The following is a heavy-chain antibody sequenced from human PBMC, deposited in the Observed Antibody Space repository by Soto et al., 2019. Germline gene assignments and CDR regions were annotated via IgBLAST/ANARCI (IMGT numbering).Heavy chain of an antibody. CDR3: ARERGVLSEAFDI. J-gene: IGHJ3*02. Sequence: PWRTLSLTCAISGDSVSSNSAAWNWLRQSPSRGLEWLGRTYYRSKWYNDYVVSVKSRITINPDTSKNQFSLQLNSVTPEDTAVYYCARERGVLSEAFDIWGQGTGVTVSS. V-gene: IGHV6-1*01. D-gene: IGHD3-10*01. CDR1: GDSVSSNSAA. CDR2: TYYRSKWYN.